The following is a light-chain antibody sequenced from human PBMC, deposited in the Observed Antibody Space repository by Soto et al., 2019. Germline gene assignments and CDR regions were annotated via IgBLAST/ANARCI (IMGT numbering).Light chain of an antibody. V-gene: IGKV3-20*01. Sequence: EIVLTQSPDTLSLSPGERATLFCRASQTLSINSLAWYQQQPGQAPRLLIYAASTGDTGIPDRFNGSGSGTDFALTINRLEPEDFAVYYCQQYDGEPRTFGPGTKVDVQ. CDR2: AAS. CDR3: QQYDGEPRT. J-gene: IGKJ3*01. CDR1: QTLSINS.